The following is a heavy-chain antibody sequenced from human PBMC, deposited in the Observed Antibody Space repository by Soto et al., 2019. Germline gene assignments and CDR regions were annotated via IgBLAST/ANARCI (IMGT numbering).Heavy chain of an antibody. CDR1: GFTFSSYG. J-gene: IGHJ4*02. D-gene: IGHD2-2*01. Sequence: PGGSLRLSCAASGFTFSSYGMHWARQAPGKGLEWVAVISYDGSNKYYADSVKGRFTISRDNSKNTLYLQMNSLRAEDTAVYYCAKVISPDIVVVPAVDYWGQGTLVTVSS. V-gene: IGHV3-30*18. CDR3: AKVISPDIVVVPAVDY. CDR2: ISYDGSNK.